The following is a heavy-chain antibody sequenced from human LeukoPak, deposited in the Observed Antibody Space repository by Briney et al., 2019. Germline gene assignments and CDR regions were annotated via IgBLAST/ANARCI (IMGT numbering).Heavy chain of an antibody. CDR3: ARDRGYSGYERIDY. D-gene: IGHD5-12*01. Sequence: ASVKVSCKASGYIFTGYYMHWVRQAPGQGLEWMGWINPNSGGADYAQNFQGRVTMTRDTSISTAYMTLNRLRSDDTAVYYCARDRGYSGYERIDYWGQGTLVTVSS. CDR1: GYIFTGYY. J-gene: IGHJ4*02. CDR2: INPNSGGA. V-gene: IGHV1-2*02.